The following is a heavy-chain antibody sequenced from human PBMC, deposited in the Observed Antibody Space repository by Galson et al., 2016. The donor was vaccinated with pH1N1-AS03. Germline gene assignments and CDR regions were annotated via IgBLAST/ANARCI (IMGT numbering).Heavy chain of an antibody. D-gene: IGHD7-27*01. Sequence: SLRLSCAASGFTFSDYYMSWIRQAPGKGLEWVSHISSGATAMYYAESVKGRFTVSRANAKNSLYLQMNSLRAEDTAVYYCARGWGPGTNGLDIWVQGTKVTVS. J-gene: IGHJ6*02. CDR2: ISSGATAM. V-gene: IGHV3-11*01. CDR3: ARGWGPGTNGLDI. CDR1: GFTFSDYY.